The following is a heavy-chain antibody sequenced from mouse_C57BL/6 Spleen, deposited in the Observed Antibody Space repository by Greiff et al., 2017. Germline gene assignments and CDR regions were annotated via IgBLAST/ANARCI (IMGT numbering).Heavy chain of an antibody. D-gene: IGHD2-5*01. V-gene: IGHV1-47*01. CDR1: GYTFTTYP. CDR2: FHPYNDDT. J-gene: IGHJ4*01. Sequence: LVESGAELVKPGASVKMSCKASGYTFTTYPIEWMKQNHGKSLEWIGNFHPYNDDTKYNEKFKGKATLTVEKSSSTVYLELSRLTSDDSAVYYCARRDYSNYYAMDYWGQGTSVTVSS. CDR3: ARRDYSNYYAMDY.